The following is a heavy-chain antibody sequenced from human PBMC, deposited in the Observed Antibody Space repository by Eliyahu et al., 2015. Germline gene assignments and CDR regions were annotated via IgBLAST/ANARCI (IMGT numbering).Heavy chain of an antibody. J-gene: IGHJ4*02. D-gene: IGHD6-13*01. CDR1: GFXFXNAW. V-gene: IGHV3-15*01. CDR2: IKSKTDGGTT. CDR3: ITNIEAAGKRGVDY. Sequence: EVQLVESGGGLVKPGGSLRLSCAASGFXFXNAWMSWVRQAPGKGLEWVGRIKSKTDGGTTDYAAPVKGRFTISRDDSKNTLYLQMNSLKTEDTAVYYCITNIEAAGKRGVDYWGQGTLVTVSS.